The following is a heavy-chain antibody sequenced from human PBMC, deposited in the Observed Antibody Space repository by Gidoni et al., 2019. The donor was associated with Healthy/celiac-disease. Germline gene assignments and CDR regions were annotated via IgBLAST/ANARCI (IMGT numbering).Heavy chain of an antibody. D-gene: IGHD6-13*01. V-gene: IGHV3-33*01. Sequence: QVQLVESGGGVVQPGRSLRLSCAAAGFTFSSYGMHWVRQAPGKGLEWVEVIWYDGSNKYYADSVKGRVTISRDNSKNTLYLQMNSLRAEDTAVYYCARDTHSQQQLVLYYYYYGMDVWGQGTTVTVSS. CDR3: ARDTHSQQQLVLYYYYYGMDV. CDR1: GFTFSSYG. CDR2: IWYDGSNK. J-gene: IGHJ6*02.